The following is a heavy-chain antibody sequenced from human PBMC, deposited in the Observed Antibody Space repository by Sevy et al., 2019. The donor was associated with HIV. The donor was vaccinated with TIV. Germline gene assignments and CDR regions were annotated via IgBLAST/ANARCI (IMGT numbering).Heavy chain of an antibody. V-gene: IGHV4-34*01. CDR3: ARSPPVVVVPGAPSWFDP. CDR1: DGSFSGYY. Sequence: SETLSLTCAVHDGSFSGYYWNWIRQLPGKGLEWIGEINESGITNYNPSLKRRVTISVDPSKKEFSLKLNSVTAADTAVYFCARSPPVVVVPGAPSWFDPWGQGTLVTVSS. D-gene: IGHD2-2*01. CDR2: INESGIT. J-gene: IGHJ5*02.